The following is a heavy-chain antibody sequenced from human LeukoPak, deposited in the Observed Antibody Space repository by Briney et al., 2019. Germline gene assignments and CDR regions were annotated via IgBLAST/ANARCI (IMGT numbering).Heavy chain of an antibody. Sequence: TGGSLRLSCAASGFTFSSYAMSWVRQAPGKRLEWVSAISGSGGSTYYADSVKGRFTISRDNSKNTLYLPINSLRAEDTAVYYCMRDGRANWGQGTLVTVSS. J-gene: IGHJ4*02. CDR1: GFTFSSYA. CDR3: MRDGRAN. CDR2: ISGSGGST. V-gene: IGHV3-23*01.